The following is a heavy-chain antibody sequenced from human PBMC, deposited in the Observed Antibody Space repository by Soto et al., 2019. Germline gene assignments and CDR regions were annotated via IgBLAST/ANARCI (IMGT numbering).Heavy chain of an antibody. D-gene: IGHD5-18*01. J-gene: IGHJ6*02. CDR2: IYSGGST. Sequence: EVQLVESGGGLIQPGGSLRLSCAASGFTVSSNYMSWVRQAPGKGLEWVSVIYSGGSTYYADSVKGRFTISRDNSKNTLYLQMNSLRAEDTAVYYCARDRVMVTITGYYYYGMDVWGQGTTVTVSS. CDR1: GFTVSSNY. CDR3: ARDRVMVTITGYYYYGMDV. V-gene: IGHV3-53*01.